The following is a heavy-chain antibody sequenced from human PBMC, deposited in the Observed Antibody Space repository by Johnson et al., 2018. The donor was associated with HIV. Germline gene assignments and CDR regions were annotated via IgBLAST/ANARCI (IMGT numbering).Heavy chain of an antibody. CDR1: GFTFSSYG. V-gene: IGHV3-30*18. Sequence: QVQLVESGGGVVQPGRSLRLSCAASGFTFSSYGMHWVRQAPGKGLEWVAVISYDGSNKYYADSVKGRFTISRDNSKNTLYLQMNSLRAEDTAVYYCAKSGSYPRVVAFDIWGQGTMVTVSS. CDR3: AKSGSYPRVVAFDI. J-gene: IGHJ3*02. CDR2: ISYDGSNK. D-gene: IGHD1-26*01.